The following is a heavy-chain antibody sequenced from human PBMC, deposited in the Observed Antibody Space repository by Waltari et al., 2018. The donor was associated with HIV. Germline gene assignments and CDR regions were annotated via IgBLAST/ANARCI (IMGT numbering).Heavy chain of an antibody. CDR3: ARHNGSGETHAFDI. CDR1: GGSIISRGYY. V-gene: IGHV4-39*01. D-gene: IGHD3-10*01. Sequence: QLQLQESGPGLVKPSETLSLTCTVSGGSIISRGYYWGWIRQPPGKRLEWIGSMYYSGSTYYNPSLKSPVTMSVDTSKNQFSLKLSSVTAADTAVYYCARHNGSGETHAFDIWGQGTMVTVSS. CDR2: MYYSGST. J-gene: IGHJ3*02.